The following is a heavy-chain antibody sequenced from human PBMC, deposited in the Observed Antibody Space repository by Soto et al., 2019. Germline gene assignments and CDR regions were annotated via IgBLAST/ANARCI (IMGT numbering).Heavy chain of an antibody. CDR2: IYYSGST. CDR1: GGSISSYY. Sequence: SETLSLTCTVSGGSISSYYWSWIRQPPGKGLEWIGYIYYSGSTNYNPSLKSRVTISVDTSKNQFSLKLSSVTAADTAVYYCARVDGYYKEYYFDHWGQGTLVTVSS. CDR3: ARVDGYYKEYYFDH. V-gene: IGHV4-59*01. D-gene: IGHD3-22*01. J-gene: IGHJ4*02.